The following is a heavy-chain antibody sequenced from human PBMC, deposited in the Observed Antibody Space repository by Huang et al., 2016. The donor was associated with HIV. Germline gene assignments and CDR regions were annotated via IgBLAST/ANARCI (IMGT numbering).Heavy chain of an antibody. Sequence: EVDLVQSGGGLVQPGRSLRLSCVGSGFTFRRYWMNWVRQPPGRGLEWVATINQDGSGRFYVDSVRGRFAISRDNANDSLSLQLNSLKGEDSAIYFCTRGFRAKPGDYWGQGSLVTVSS. J-gene: IGHJ4*02. CDR3: TRGFRAKPGDY. V-gene: IGHV3-7*01. CDR2: INQDGSGR. CDR1: GFTFRRYW.